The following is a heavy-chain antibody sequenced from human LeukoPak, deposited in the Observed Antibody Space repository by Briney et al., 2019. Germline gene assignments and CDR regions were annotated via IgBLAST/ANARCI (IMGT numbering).Heavy chain of an antibody. V-gene: IGHV3-23*01. CDR1: GLTFSSYA. CDR2: ITDIGDTT. J-gene: IGHJ6*02. Sequence: GGSLRLSCAASGLTFSSYAMRWVRQAPGKGLEWVSSITDIGDTTYYADSVNGRFIISRGNSKNTLYLQMNSLRADDTAVYYCAKREHVSRVVPASISSCCGMDVWGQGTTVTVSS. CDR3: AKREHVSRVVPASISSCCGMDV. D-gene: IGHD2-2*01.